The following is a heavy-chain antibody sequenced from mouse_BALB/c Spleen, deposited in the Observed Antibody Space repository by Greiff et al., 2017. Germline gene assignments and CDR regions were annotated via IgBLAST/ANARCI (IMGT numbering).Heavy chain of an antibody. J-gene: IGHJ4*01. CDR1: GYSFTGYN. CDR2: IDPYYGGT. D-gene: IGHD2-4*01. Sequence: EVHLVESGPELEKPGASVKISCKASGYSFTGYNMNWVKQSNGKSLEWIGNIDPYYGGTSYNQKFKGKATLTVDKSSSTAYMQLKSLTSEDSAVYYCARRGYYDYDGAMDYWGQGTSVTVSS. V-gene: IGHV1-39*01. CDR3: ARRGYYDYDGAMDY.